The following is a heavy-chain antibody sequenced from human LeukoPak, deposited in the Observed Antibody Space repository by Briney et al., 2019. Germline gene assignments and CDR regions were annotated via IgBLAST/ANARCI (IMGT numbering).Heavy chain of an antibody. CDR2: ICSGGST. CDR1: GFTFSSNY. CDR3: ARVRRHYYDSSGYYYDY. V-gene: IGHV3-53*01. Sequence: PGGSLRLSCAASGFTFSSNYMSWVRQAPGKGLEWVSVICSGGSTYYADSVKGRFTISRDNSKNTLYLQMNSLRAGDTAVYYCARVRRHYYDSSGYYYDYWGQGTLVTVSS. J-gene: IGHJ4*02. D-gene: IGHD3-22*01.